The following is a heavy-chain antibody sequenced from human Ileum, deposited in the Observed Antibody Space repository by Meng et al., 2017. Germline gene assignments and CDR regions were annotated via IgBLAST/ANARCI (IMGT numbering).Heavy chain of an antibody. CDR3: ARGGELGYCSGGSCYYFDY. J-gene: IGHJ4*02. V-gene: IGHV1-2*06. Sequence: QGQLVQSGGEVKKPGASVKVSCKASGYTFTGYYMHWVRQAPGQGLEWMGRINPNSGGTNDAQKFQGRVTMTRDTSISTAYMELSRLRSDDTAVYYCARGGELGYCSGGSCYYFDYWGQGTLVTVSS. D-gene: IGHD2-15*01. CDR2: INPNSGGT. CDR1: GYTFTGYY.